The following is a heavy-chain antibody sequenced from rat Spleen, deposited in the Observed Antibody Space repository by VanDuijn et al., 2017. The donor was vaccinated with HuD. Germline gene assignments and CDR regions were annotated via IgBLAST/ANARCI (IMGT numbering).Heavy chain of an antibody. Sequence: EVQLVESGGGLVQPGRSLKLSCAASGFTFSDYNMAWVRQAPKKGLEWVATISYDGSSTYYRDSVKGRFTISRDNAKRTLYLQMDSLRSEDTATYYCARQGYYSGDPFDYWGQGVMVTVSS. CDR2: ISYDGSST. J-gene: IGHJ2*01. CDR3: ARQGYYSGDPFDY. CDR1: GFTFSDYN. D-gene: IGHD1-1*01. V-gene: IGHV5-7*01.